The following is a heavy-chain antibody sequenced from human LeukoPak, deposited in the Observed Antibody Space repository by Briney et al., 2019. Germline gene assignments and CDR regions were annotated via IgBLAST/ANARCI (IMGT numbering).Heavy chain of an antibody. CDR1: GFTFSNYA. Sequence: PGGSLRLSCAASGFTFSNYAMPWDRQAPGKGLEWVPTISGSGDSTYYSDSVKGRFTISRDNSENTLYLQLNSLRAEDTAVYYCAKGGWGTVLDYWGQGTLVTV. CDR3: AKGGWGTVLDY. CDR2: ISGSGDST. D-gene: IGHD3-16*01. V-gene: IGHV3-23*01. J-gene: IGHJ4*02.